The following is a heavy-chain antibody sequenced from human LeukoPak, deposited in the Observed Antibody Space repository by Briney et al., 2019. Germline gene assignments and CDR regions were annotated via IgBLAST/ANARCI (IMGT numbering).Heavy chain of an antibody. CDR3: ARKLWFGEPCCYFDY. D-gene: IGHD3-10*01. Sequence: GGSLRLSCAAPGFTFSSYTMNWVRQAPGKGLEWVSSISSSSSYIYYADSVKGRFTISRDNAKNSLHLQMNSLRAEDTAVYYCARKLWFGEPCCYFDYWGQGTLVTVSS. V-gene: IGHV3-21*01. CDR1: GFTFSSYT. CDR2: ISSSSSYI. J-gene: IGHJ4*02.